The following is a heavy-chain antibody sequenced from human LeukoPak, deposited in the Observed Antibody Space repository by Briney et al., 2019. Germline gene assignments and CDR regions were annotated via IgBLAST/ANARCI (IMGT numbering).Heavy chain of an antibody. CDR2: ISGYNGNI. J-gene: IGHJ4*02. D-gene: IGHD2-15*01. V-gene: IGHV1-18*01. CDR1: GYTFSSYG. CDR3: ARVRCSGGSCYYFDY. Sequence: ASVKVSCKASGYTFSSYGVSWVRQAPGPGLEWMGWISGYNGNINYAQKLQGRVTMTTDTSTSTAYMELRSLISDDTAVYYCARVRCSGGSCYYFDYWGQGTQVVVSS.